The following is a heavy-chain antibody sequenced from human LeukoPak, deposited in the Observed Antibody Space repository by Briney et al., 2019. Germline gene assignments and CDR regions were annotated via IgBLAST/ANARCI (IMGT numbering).Heavy chain of an antibody. CDR2: ISSSSSTI. CDR3: ARGPPEAMDV. J-gene: IGHJ6*02. D-gene: IGHD2-2*01. CDR1: GFTFSSYS. Sequence: PGGSLRLSCAASGFTFSSYSMNWVRQAPGKGLEWVSYISSSSSTIYYADSVKGRFTISRDNAKNSLYLQMNSLRAEDTAVYYCARGPPEAMDVWGQGTTVTVSS. V-gene: IGHV3-48*01.